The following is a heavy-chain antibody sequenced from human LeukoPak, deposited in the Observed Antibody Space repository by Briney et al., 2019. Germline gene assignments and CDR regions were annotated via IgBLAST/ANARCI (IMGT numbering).Heavy chain of an antibody. D-gene: IGHD6-6*01. CDR2: ISYDGSNK. CDR3: ARGEWSSSPFDY. V-gene: IGHV3-30*04. Sequence: GGSLRLSCAASGFTFSSYAMHWVRQAPGKGLEWVAVISYDGSNKYYADSVKGRFTISGDNSKNTLYLQMNSLRADDTAVYYCARGEWSSSPFDYWGQGTLVTVSS. J-gene: IGHJ4*02. CDR1: GFTFSSYA.